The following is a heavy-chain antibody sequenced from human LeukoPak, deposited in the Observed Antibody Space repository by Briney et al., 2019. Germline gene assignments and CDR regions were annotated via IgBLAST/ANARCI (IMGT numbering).Heavy chain of an antibody. Sequence: SETLSLTCTVSGGSISSYYWSWIRQPPGKGLEWIGYIYTSGSTNYNPSLKSRVTISVDTSKNQFSLKLGSVTAADTAVYYCARLKKAEYYYDSSGYYYLDYFDYWGQGTLVTVSS. J-gene: IGHJ4*02. CDR3: ARLKKAEYYYDSSGYYYLDYFDY. V-gene: IGHV4-4*09. CDR2: IYTSGST. CDR1: GGSISSYY. D-gene: IGHD3-22*01.